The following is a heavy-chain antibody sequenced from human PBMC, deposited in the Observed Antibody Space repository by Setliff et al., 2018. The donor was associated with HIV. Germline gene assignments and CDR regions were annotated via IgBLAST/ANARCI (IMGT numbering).Heavy chain of an antibody. V-gene: IGHV3-15*01. CDR3: TRNNVAWYQPLGYFDL. J-gene: IGHJ2*01. CDR1: GFTFSNYW. Sequence: PGGSLRLSCAASGFTFSNYWMHWVRQVPGEGLEWVGRIKSKTDGGTTDYAAPVKGRFTISRDDSKNMLYLQMNSLKAEDTAVYYCTRNNVAWYQPLGYFDLWGRGNLVTVSS. CDR2: IKSKTDGGTT. D-gene: IGHD2-2*01.